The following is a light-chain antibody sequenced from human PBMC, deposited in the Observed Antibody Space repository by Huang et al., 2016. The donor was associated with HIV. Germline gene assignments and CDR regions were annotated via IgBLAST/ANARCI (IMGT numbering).Light chain of an antibody. Sequence: DIVMTQSPLSLPVTPGEPASISFRFSQSLLHSNGYNYLDWDLQKPWQFPQLRIYLGSNRASGVPDRFSGSGSGTDVTLKISRVEAEDVGVYYCMQALQTPYTFGQGTKLEIK. CDR1: QSLLHSNGYNY. J-gene: IGKJ2*01. V-gene: IGKV2-28*01. CDR2: LGS. CDR3: MQALQTPYT.